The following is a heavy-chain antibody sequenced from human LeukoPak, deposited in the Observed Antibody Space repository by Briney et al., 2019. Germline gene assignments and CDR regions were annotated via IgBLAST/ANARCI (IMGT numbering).Heavy chain of an antibody. CDR1: GASISSGGSS. Sequence: PSETLSLTCAVSGASISSGGSSWSWIRQPPGKGLEWIGYIYPSGNTYYNPSLKSRVTISLDKSKNQFSLNMTSVPAADTAVYYCARVRSSNGDSYYFDYWGQGALVTVSS. V-gene: IGHV4-30-2*01. J-gene: IGHJ4*02. CDR3: ARVRSSNGDSYYFDY. CDR2: IYPSGNT. D-gene: IGHD2-8*01.